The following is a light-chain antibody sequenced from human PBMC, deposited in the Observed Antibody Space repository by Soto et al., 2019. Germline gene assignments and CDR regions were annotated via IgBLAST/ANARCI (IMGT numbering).Light chain of an antibody. Sequence: EIVLTQSPGTLSLSPGVRANLSCRASQSVSGIYLAWYQQKHGQAPRLLIYGISSRATGIQDRFSGSGSGTSFILTGSRLEPEDFAFYYCLKCGVSPWTFRRGAKVEI. J-gene: IGKJ1*01. CDR1: QSVSGIY. V-gene: IGKV3-20*01. CDR2: GIS. CDR3: LKCGVSPWT.